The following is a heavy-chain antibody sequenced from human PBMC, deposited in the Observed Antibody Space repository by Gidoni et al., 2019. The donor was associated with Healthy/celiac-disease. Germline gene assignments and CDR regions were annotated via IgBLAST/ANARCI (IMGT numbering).Heavy chain of an antibody. V-gene: IGHV3-30*01. D-gene: IGHD3-22*01. J-gene: IGHJ4*02. CDR2: ISYDGSNK. CDR3: ARDGRVYYYVSSGYYAFFDY. Sequence: QVQLVESGGGVVQPGRSLRLSCSASGFTFRSYAMHWVRQAPGKGLEWVAVISYDGSNKYYADSVKGRFTISRDNSKNTLYLKMNSLRAEDTAVYYCARDGRVYYYVSSGYYAFFDYWGQGTLVTVSS. CDR1: GFTFRSYA.